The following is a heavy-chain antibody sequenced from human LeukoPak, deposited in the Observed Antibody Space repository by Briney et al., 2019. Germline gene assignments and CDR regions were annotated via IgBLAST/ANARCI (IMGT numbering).Heavy chain of an antibody. J-gene: IGHJ4*02. Sequence: GGSLRLSCAASGFTFSRYWMHWVRQAPGKGLEWVSSISSSSSYIYYADSVKGRFTISRDNAKNSLYLQMNSLRAEDTAVYYCARVTGKYSSSSMLASLDYFDYWGQGTLVTVSS. CDR2: ISSSSSYI. CDR1: GFTFSRYW. CDR3: ARVTGKYSSSSMLASLDYFDY. V-gene: IGHV3-21*01. D-gene: IGHD6-6*01.